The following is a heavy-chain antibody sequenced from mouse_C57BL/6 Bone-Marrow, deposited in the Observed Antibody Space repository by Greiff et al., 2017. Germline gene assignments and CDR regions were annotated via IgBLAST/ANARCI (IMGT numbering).Heavy chain of an antibody. CDR3: ARVLGPWFAY. CDR1: GFTFSSYG. D-gene: IGHD4-1*01. Sequence: EVKLVESGGDLVKPGGSLKLSCAASGFTFSSYGMSWVRQTPDKRLEWVATISSGGSTYYPDTMERRFIISRDNTKKTLYLQMSSLRSEDTALYYCARVLGPWFAYWGQGTLVTVSA. J-gene: IGHJ3*01. V-gene: IGHV5-6*01. CDR2: ISSGGST.